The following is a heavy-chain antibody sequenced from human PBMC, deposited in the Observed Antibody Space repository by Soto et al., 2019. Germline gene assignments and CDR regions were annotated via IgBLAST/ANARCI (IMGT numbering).Heavy chain of an antibody. J-gene: IGHJ6*03. CDR2: IYYSGST. Sequence: SETLSLTCTVSGGSISSYYWSWIRQPPGKGLEWIGYIYYSGSTNYNPSLKSRVTISVDTSKNQFSLKLSSVTAADTAVYYCARVPGRAYGDYNVTSNYYYYYMDVWGKGTTVTVSS. V-gene: IGHV4-59*01. D-gene: IGHD4-17*01. CDR3: ARVPGRAYGDYNVTSNYYYYYMDV. CDR1: GGSISSYY.